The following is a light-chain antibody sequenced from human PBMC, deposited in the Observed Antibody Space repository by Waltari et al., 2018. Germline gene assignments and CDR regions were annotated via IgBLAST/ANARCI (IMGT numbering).Light chain of an antibody. J-gene: IGKJ1*01. Sequence: DIQMTQSPSSLSASVGDRVTITCRASQSISSYLNWYQQKPGKAPKLLIYAASSLQSGVPSRFSGSGSGTDFTLTIRSLQPEDVATYYCQQSYSTPRTFGQGTKVEIK. CDR1: QSISSY. CDR3: QQSYSTPRT. V-gene: IGKV1-39*01. CDR2: AAS.